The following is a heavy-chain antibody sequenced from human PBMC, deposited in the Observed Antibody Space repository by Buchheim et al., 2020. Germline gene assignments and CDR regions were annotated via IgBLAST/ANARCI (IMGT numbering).Heavy chain of an antibody. CDR2: SYYSGST. CDR1: NGSISSSTYY. V-gene: IGHV4-39*01. D-gene: IGHD3-22*01. Sequence: QLQLRESGPGLVKPSETLSLTCTVSNGSISSSTYYWGWIRQPPEKGLEWIGSSYYSGSTYSNSSLKSRVTISLAKSQNQLSLKLNSVTAADTAVYYCASGSGYYFYNWFDPWGQGTL. J-gene: IGHJ5*02. CDR3: ASGSGYYFYNWFDP.